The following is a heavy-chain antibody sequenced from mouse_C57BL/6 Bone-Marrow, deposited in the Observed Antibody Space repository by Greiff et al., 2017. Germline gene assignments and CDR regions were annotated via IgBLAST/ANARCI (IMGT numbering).Heavy chain of an antibody. D-gene: IGHD2-5*01. CDR3: ARRNSNYLYAMVY. CDR1: GFTFSSYA. CDR2: ISDGGSYT. V-gene: IGHV5-4*03. Sequence: EVKLVESGGGLVKPGGSLKLSCAASGFTFSSYAMSWVRQTPEKRLEWVATISDGGSYTYYPDNVKGRFTISRDNAKNNLYLQMSHLKSEDTAMYYCARRNSNYLYAMVYCGQGTSVTVSS. J-gene: IGHJ4*01.